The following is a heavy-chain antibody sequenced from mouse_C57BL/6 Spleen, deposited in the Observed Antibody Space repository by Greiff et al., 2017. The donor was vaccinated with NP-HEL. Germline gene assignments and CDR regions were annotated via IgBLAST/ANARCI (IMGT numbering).Heavy chain of an antibody. CDR1: GYTFTSYW. V-gene: IGHV1-64*01. CDR2: IHPNSGST. CDR3: ARSQTAQATNYAMDY. J-gene: IGHJ4*01. Sequence: QVQLQQSGAELVKPGASVKLSCKASGYTFTSYWMHWVKQRPGQGLEWIGMIHPNSGSTNYNEKFKSKATLTVDKSSSTAYMQLSSLTSEDSAVYYCARSQTAQATNYAMDYWGQGTSVTVSS. D-gene: IGHD3-2*02.